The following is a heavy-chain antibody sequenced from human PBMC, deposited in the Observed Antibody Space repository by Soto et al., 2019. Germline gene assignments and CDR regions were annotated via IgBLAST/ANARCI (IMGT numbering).Heavy chain of an antibody. D-gene: IGHD3-9*01. V-gene: IGHV3-30-3*01. Sequence: GGSLRLSCAASGFTFSSYAMHWVRQAPGKGLEWVAVISYDGSNKYYADSVKGRFTISRDNSKNTLYLQMNSLRADDTAVYYCAKGRYNDILTGYYYSDHWGQGTLVTVSS. J-gene: IGHJ4*02. CDR2: ISYDGSNK. CDR3: AKGRYNDILTGYYYSDH. CDR1: GFTFSSYA.